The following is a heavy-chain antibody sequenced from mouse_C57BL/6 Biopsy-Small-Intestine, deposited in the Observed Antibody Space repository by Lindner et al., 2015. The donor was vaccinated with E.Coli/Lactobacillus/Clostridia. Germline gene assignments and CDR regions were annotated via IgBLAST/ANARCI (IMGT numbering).Heavy chain of an antibody. CDR3: ATLAY. J-gene: IGHJ3*01. CDR1: GFNIKDDF. Sequence: VQLQESGAELVRPGASVKLSCAVSGFNIKDDFIHWVKQRPEQGLEWIGRIDPANDNTKYAPKFQDKATITADTSSNTAYLQLSSLTSEDTAVYYCATLAYWGQGTLVTVSA. V-gene: IGHV14-4*01. CDR2: IDPANDNT.